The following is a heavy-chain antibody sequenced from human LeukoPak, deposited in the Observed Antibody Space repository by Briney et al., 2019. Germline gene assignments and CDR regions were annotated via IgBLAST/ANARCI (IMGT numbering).Heavy chain of an antibody. CDR3: ARGSYCGGDCYSLDRRNTYFDY. Sequence: SETLSLTCTVSGGSISSSSYYWGWIRQPPGKGLEWIGTIYYSGSTYYNPSLKSRVTISVDTSKNHFSLKLSSVTAADTAVYYCARGSYCGGDCYSLDRRNTYFDYWGQGTLVTVSS. V-gene: IGHV4-39*02. CDR2: IYYSGST. D-gene: IGHD2-21*02. J-gene: IGHJ4*02. CDR1: GGSISSSSYY.